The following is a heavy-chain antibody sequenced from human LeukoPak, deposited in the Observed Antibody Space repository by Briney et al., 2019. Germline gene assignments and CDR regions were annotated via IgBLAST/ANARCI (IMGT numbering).Heavy chain of an antibody. V-gene: IGHV4-34*01. J-gene: IGHJ4*02. CDR3: ARESSRLSDY. Sequence: SETLSLTCAVYGGSFSGYYWIWIRQPPGKGLEWIGEINHSGSTSYNPSLKSRVTISVDTSKNQFSLKLSSVTAADTAVYYCARESSRLSDYWGQGTLVTVSS. CDR2: INHSGST. D-gene: IGHD6-13*01. CDR1: GGSFSGYY.